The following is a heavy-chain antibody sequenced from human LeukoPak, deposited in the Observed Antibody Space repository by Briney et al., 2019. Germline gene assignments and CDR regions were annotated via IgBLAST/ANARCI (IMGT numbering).Heavy chain of an antibody. Sequence: SVKVSCKASGGTFSSYAISWVRQAPGQGLEWMGRIIPIFGTANHAQKFQGRVTITTDESTSTAYMELSSLRSEDTAVYYCARNRYSGYDFPFDYWGQGTLVTVSS. D-gene: IGHD5-12*01. CDR2: IIPIFGTA. CDR3: ARNRYSGYDFPFDY. V-gene: IGHV1-69*05. CDR1: GGTFSSYA. J-gene: IGHJ4*02.